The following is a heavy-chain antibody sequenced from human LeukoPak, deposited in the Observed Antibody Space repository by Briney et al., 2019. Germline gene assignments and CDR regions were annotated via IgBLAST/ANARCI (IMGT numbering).Heavy chain of an antibody. Sequence: GGSLRLSCAASGFTVSSNYMSWVRQAPGKGLEWVSVIYSGGSTYYADSVKGRFTTSRDNSKNTVYLQMNSLSAEDTAVYYCARVGYSRAWNRSWGQGTLVTVSS. CDR3: ARVGYSRAWNRS. J-gene: IGHJ4*02. CDR2: IYSGGST. D-gene: IGHD6-19*01. CDR1: GFTVSSNY. V-gene: IGHV3-53*01.